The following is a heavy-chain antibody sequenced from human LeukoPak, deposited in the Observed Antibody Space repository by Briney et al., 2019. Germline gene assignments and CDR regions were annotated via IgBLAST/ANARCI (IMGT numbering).Heavy chain of an antibody. J-gene: IGHJ4*02. CDR2: ISYDGNNQ. CDR1: GFTFRSYA. V-gene: IGHV3-30*04. D-gene: IGHD3-16*01. CDR3: AKDAGDQGYFDY. Sequence: PGRSLRLSCAASGFTFRSYAMHWVRQAPGTGLEWVSFISYDGNNQYYADSVKGRFTISRDNSKNTLYLQMNSLRTEDTAVYYCAKDAGDQGYFDYWGLGTLVTVSS.